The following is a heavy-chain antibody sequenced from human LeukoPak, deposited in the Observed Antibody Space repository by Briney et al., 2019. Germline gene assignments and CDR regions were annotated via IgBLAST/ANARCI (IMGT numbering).Heavy chain of an antibody. CDR2: IWYNWGSR. J-gene: IGHJ4*02. V-gene: IGHV3-64*02. CDR1: VFTFSTYD. D-gene: IGHD3-22*01. Sequence: PGGSLRLFCAASVFTFSTYDMHWVRHAPGKGLEYVSSIWYNWGSRFYADSEKGSFTISRDNYKQPVYVKKQSVRREHVLVLFCARRFSSSEFFRDYWRQGTMVSVCS. CDR3: ARRFSSSEFFRDY.